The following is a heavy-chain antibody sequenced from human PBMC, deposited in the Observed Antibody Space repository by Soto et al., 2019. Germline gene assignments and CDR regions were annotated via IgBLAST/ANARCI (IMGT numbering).Heavy chain of an antibody. CDR1: GLTLSRFA. CDR3: ARDPVNYYGSWTYGMDV. J-gene: IGHJ6*02. CDR2: IGYDGSNK. V-gene: IGHV3-30-3*01. Sequence: QVQLVESGGGVVQPGRSLRLSCAASGLTLSRFAMHWVRQAPGKGLEWVAVIGYDGSNKDYADSVNGRFTISRDNSKNTVYLQMNSLRPEDTAVYYCARDPVNYYGSWTYGMDVWGQRTTVTVSS. D-gene: IGHD3-10*01.